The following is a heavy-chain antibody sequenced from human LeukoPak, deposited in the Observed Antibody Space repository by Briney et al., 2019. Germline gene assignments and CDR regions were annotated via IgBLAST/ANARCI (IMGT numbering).Heavy chain of an antibody. J-gene: IGHJ4*02. Sequence: SETLSLTRTVSGGSISSYYWSWIRQPPGKGLEWIGYIYYSGSTNYNPSLKSRVTISVDTSKNQFSLRLTSVTAADTAVYYCARLGCSGRSCFSAWNDYWGQGTLVTVSS. CDR3: ARLGCSGRSCFSAWNDY. CDR2: IYYSGST. CDR1: GGSISSYY. V-gene: IGHV4-59*08. D-gene: IGHD2-15*01.